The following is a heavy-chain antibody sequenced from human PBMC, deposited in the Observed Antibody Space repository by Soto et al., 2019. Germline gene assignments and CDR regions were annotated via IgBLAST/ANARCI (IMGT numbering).Heavy chain of an antibody. CDR2: ISSTTNYI. CDR3: ARESEDLTSNFDY. CDR1: GFTFTRYS. Sequence: GGSLRLSCAASGFTFTRYSMNWVRQAPGKGLEWGSSISSTTNYIYYADSMKGRFTVSRDNAKNSVYLDMNSLSAEDTAVYYCARESEDLTSNFDYWGQGTLVTVSS. J-gene: IGHJ4*02. V-gene: IGHV3-21*01.